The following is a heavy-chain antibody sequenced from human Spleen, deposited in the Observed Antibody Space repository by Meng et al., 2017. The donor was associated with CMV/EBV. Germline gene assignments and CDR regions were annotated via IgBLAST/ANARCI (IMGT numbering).Heavy chain of an antibody. CDR1: YTFTSFG. D-gene: IGHD6-6*01. Sequence: YTFTSFGIRWVRQAPGQGLEWMGWISGYNGNTNYAQKLQGRVTMTTDTSTSTAYMELRSLRSDDTAAYSCARESSLRREQLVRFYDYWGQGTLVTVSS. J-gene: IGHJ4*02. CDR2: ISGYNGNT. CDR3: ARESSLRREQLVRFYDY. V-gene: IGHV1-18*01.